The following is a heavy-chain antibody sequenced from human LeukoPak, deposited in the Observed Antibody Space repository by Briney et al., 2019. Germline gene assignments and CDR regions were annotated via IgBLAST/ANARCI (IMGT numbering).Heavy chain of an antibody. V-gene: IGHV3-49*03. J-gene: IGHJ4*01. Sequence: GGSLRLSCTASGFTFGDYAMSWFRQAPGKGLEWVGFIRSEAYGGTTEYAASVKDRFTISRDDSKNVAFLQMNSLRAEDTAIYYCAKGSRYIYGYYFDYWGQGTLVTVSS. CDR1: GFTFGDYA. D-gene: IGHD5-18*01. CDR2: IRSEAYGGTT. CDR3: AKGSRYIYGYYFDY.